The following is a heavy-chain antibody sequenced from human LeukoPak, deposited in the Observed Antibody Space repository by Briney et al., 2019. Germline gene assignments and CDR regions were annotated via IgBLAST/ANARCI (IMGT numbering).Heavy chain of an antibody. J-gene: IGHJ6*02. CDR1: GGSISSYY. Sequence: SETLSLTCTVSGGSISSYYWSWIRQPPGKGLEWIGYIYYSGSTNYNPSLKSRVTISVDTSKNQFSMKLSSVTAADTAVYYCARHIDREAYYYGMDVWGQGTTVTVSS. CDR3: ARHIDREAYYYGMDV. D-gene: IGHD1-14*01. CDR2: IYYSGST. V-gene: IGHV4-59*08.